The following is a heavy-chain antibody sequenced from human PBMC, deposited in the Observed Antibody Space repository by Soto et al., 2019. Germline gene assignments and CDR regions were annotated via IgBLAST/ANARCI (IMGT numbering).Heavy chain of an antibody. V-gene: IGHV3-30*18. J-gene: IGHJ6*02. CDR1: GFTFSSYC. D-gene: IGHD6-6*01. CDR3: AKEDRYSSSSGYYYGMDV. Sequence: AGGSLSLSCAASGFTFSSYCMHWVRQAPGKGLEWVAVISYDGSNKYYADSVKGRFTISRDNSKNTLYLQMNSLRAEDTAVYYCAKEDRYSSSSGYYYGMDVWGQGTTVTVSS. CDR2: ISYDGSNK.